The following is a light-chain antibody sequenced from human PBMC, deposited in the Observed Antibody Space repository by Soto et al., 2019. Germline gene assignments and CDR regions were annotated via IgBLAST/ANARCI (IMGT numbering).Light chain of an antibody. CDR3: QQYTGPPTT. CDR1: QSVRSN. CDR2: GES. J-gene: IGKJ5*01. Sequence: EIVMTHSPGTLSVSPCERATLSFMASQSVRSNLAWCQQRPGQAPRLLIYGESTRAAGIPDRFSGSGSGTDFTLTITRLEPEDSAVYFCQQYTGPPTTFGQGTRLEIK. V-gene: IGKV3-20*01.